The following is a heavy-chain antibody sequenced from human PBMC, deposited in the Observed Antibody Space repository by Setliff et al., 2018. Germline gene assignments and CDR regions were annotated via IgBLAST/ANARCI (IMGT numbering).Heavy chain of an antibody. CDR2: SRYAENYQ. J-gene: IGHJ4*02. CDR1: GFTFRTYA. D-gene: IGHD2-15*01. Sequence: PGGSLRLSCEASGFTFRTYAIHWVRQAPGKGLEWVAVSRYAENYQYYADSVKGRFTISRDNSENTLYLQMNSLRPDDTAVYHCARSDGGSSGLDYWGQGTLVTVSS. CDR3: ARSDGGSSGLDY. V-gene: IGHV3-30-3*01.